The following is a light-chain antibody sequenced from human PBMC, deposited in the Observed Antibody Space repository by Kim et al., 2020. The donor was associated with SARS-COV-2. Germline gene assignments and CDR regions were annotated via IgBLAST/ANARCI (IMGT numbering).Light chain of an antibody. CDR3: SSYAGSDNWV. CDR1: SSDIGGFDY. Sequence: GQSVTISCTGTSSDIGGFDYVTWYRQRPGKAPKVMIYVITKRPSGVPDRFSGSKAGNTACLTVSGLQVEDKTDYYCSSYAGSDNWVFGGRTKLTVL. CDR2: VIT. J-gene: IGLJ3*02. V-gene: IGLV2-8*01.